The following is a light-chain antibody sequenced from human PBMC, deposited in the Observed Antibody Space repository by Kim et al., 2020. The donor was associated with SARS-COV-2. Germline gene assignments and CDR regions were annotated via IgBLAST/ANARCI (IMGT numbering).Light chain of an antibody. V-gene: IGKV3-20*01. CDR3: QQYGSSPGT. Sequence: SPGERATLSCRASQSVNRNYFALYQQKPGQAPRLLIYGISSRTTGIPGRFSGSGSGTDFTLTISRLEPEDFAVYYCQQYGSSPGTFGQGTKVDIK. CDR1: QSVNRNY. CDR2: GIS. J-gene: IGKJ1*01.